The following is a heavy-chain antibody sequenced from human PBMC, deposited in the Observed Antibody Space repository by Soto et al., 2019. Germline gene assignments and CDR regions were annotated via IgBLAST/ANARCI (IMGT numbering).Heavy chain of an antibody. J-gene: IGHJ3*02. V-gene: IGHV1-3*01. Sequence: QVQLVQSGAQVKKPGASVKVSCKASGYTFDNYALHWVRQAPGRRLEWMGCIHAGNGYTKYSQSFQDRVTITRDTSASTVHMHLSSLISEDTAVSYCARVQYSCYDFKLAFDTWGQGTMVTVSS. CDR3: ARVQYSCYDFKLAFDT. CDR2: IHAGNGYT. CDR1: GYTFDNYA. D-gene: IGHD5-12*01.